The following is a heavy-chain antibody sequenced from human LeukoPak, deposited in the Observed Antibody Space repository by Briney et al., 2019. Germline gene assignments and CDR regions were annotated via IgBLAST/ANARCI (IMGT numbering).Heavy chain of an antibody. Sequence: SETLSLTCTASGGSISSYYWGWIRQPPGKGLEWIGSMYYSGSTYYNPSLKSRVTISINTSKNQFSLKLTSVTAADTAVYYCARAGGSGLIDYWGQGTLVTVFS. D-gene: IGHD6-19*01. J-gene: IGHJ4*02. V-gene: IGHV4-39*07. CDR3: ARAGGSGLIDY. CDR2: MYYSGST. CDR1: GGSISSYY.